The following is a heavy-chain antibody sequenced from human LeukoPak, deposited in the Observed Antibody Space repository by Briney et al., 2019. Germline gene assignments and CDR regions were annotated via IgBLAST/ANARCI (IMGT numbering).Heavy chain of an antibody. CDR2: INHSGST. V-gene: IGHV4-34*01. Sequence: SETLSLTCAVYGGSFSGYYWSWIRQPPGKGLEWIGEINHSGSTNYNPSLKSRVTISVDTSKNQFSLKLSSVTAADTAVYYCAGYYYGSGSNISPQFGYWGQGTLVTVSS. J-gene: IGHJ4*02. CDR3: AGYYYGSGSNISPQFGY. D-gene: IGHD3-10*01. CDR1: GGSFSGYY.